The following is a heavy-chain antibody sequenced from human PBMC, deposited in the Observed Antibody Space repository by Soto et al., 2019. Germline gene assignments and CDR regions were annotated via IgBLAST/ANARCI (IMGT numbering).Heavy chain of an antibody. CDR1: GYSFTSYW. J-gene: IGHJ6*02. D-gene: IGHD6-6*01. CDR2: IYPGDSDT. V-gene: IGHV5-51*01. CDR3: ARCTAAHYYYYGMDV. Sequence: GESLKISCKGSGYSFTSYWIGWMRQMPGKGLEWMGIIYPGDSDTRYSPSLQGQVTISADKSISTAYLQWSSLKASDTAMYYCARCTAAHYYYYGMDVWGQGTTVTVSS.